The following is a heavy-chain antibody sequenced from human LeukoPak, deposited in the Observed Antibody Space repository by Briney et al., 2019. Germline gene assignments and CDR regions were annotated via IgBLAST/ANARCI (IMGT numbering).Heavy chain of an antibody. CDR3: ARVGHPTPRRVLSAVTIPTAGAFDI. D-gene: IGHD4-17*01. V-gene: IGHV4-34*01. CDR2: INHSGLT. CDR1: GGSFSTYY. J-gene: IGHJ3*02. Sequence: RTSETLSLTCAVYGGSFSTYYWSWIRQPPGKGLEWIGEINHSGLTKYNPSLKSRVIMSVDTSKNQFSLRLSSVTAADTAVYYCARVGHPTPRRVLSAVTIPTAGAFDIWGQGTVVTVSS.